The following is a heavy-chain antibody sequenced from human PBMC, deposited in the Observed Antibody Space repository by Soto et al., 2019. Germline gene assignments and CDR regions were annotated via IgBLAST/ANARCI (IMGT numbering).Heavy chain of an antibody. V-gene: IGHV4-61*08. CDR2: TQYSGNT. Sequence: PSETLSLTCTVSGASISSDDYYWTWIRQPPGQGLEWIGNTQYSGNTNYNPSLKRRVTMSIDTSKKQFSLKLSSVTAADTAGYYCAKSLRRWPRFDYWGQGTLVTVSS. J-gene: IGHJ4*02. CDR3: AKSLRRWPRFDY. D-gene: IGHD3-10*01. CDR1: GASISSDDYY.